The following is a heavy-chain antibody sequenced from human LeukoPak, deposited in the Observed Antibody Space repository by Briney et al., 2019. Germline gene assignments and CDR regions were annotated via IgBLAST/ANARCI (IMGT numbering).Heavy chain of an antibody. V-gene: IGHV6-1*01. CDR3: ARSHYYGSGSYSDY. Sequence: SQTLSLTCAISGDSVSSNSAAWNWIRQSPSRGLEWLGRTYYRSKWYNDYAVSVKSRITINPDTSKNQFSLKLSSVTAADTAVYYCARSHYYGSGSYSDYWGQGTLVTVSS. CDR2: TYYRSKWYN. CDR1: GDSVSSNSAA. D-gene: IGHD3-10*01. J-gene: IGHJ4*02.